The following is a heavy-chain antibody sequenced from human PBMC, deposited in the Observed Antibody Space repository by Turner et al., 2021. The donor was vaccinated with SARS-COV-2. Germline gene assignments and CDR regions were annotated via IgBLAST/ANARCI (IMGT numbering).Heavy chain of an antibody. CDR3: ARSRYTYGSYYYYGMDV. J-gene: IGHJ6*02. CDR2: INPNSGGT. CDR1: GYTFTGYY. D-gene: IGHD5-18*01. Sequence: QVQLVQSGAEVKKPGASVKVSFKASGYTFTGYYMHWVRQAPGQGLEWMGWINPNSGGTNYAQKFQGRVTMTWDTSISTAYMELSRLRSDDTAVDYCARSRYTYGSYYYYGMDVWGQGTTVTVSS. V-gene: IGHV1-2*02.